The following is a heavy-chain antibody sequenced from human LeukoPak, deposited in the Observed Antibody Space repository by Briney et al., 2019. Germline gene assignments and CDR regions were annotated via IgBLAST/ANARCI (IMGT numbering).Heavy chain of an antibody. D-gene: IGHD6-13*01. Sequence: GGSLRLSCAASGFTFSSYSMNWVRQARGRGLEWVSSISSSSSYIYYADSLKGRFTISRDNTKNSLYLQMNSLRAEDTAVYYCARVGPEAAAGVGNAFDIWGQGTMVTVSS. CDR1: GFTFSSYS. J-gene: IGHJ3*02. CDR2: ISSSSSYI. CDR3: ARVGPEAAAGVGNAFDI. V-gene: IGHV3-21*01.